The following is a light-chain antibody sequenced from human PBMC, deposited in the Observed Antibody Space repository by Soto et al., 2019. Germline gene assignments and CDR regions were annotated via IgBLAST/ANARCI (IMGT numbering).Light chain of an antibody. CDR3: QQYAVSPIT. CDR1: QSVSSY. V-gene: IGKV3-20*01. J-gene: IGKJ5*01. CDR2: GAS. Sequence: EIVLTQSPGTLSLSPGERATLSCRASQSVSSYLAWYQQKPGQAPRLLIYGASTRATGIPARFSGSGSGTDFTLTISSLQPGDFAVYYCQQYAVSPITFGQGTRLEI.